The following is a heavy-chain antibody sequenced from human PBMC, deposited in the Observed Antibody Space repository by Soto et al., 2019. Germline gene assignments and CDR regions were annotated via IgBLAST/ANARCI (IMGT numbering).Heavy chain of an antibody. CDR1: GYTFTAYY. CDR2: INPNTGDT. CDR3: ARGPRHGGFDY. V-gene: IGHV1-2*04. D-gene: IGHD4-17*01. J-gene: IGHJ4*02. Sequence: QVQPVQSGAEVKRPGASVKVSCKPSGYTFTAYYIHWLRQVPGQGLEWMGWINPNTGDTRCAQKFQGWVTMTRDTSITTAYMELGRLKSDDTAVYYCARGPRHGGFDYWGQGTLVTVSS.